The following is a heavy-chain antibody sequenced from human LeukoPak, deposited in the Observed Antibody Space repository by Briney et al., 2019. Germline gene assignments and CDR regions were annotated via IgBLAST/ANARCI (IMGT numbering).Heavy chain of an antibody. D-gene: IGHD3-9*01. J-gene: IGHJ4*02. V-gene: IGHV3-21*01. Sequence: GGSLRLSCAASGFTFSSYSVNWVRQAPGKGLEWVSSISSSSYIYYADSVKGRFTISRDNAKNSLYLQMNSLRAEDTAVYYCARRGDGDILDYWGQGTLVTVSS. CDR2: ISSSSYI. CDR1: GFTFSSYS. CDR3: ARRGDGDILDY.